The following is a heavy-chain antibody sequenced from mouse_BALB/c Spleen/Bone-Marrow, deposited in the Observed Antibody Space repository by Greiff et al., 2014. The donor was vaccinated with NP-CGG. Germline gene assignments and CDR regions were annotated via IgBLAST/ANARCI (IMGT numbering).Heavy chain of an antibody. Sequence: QVQLQQSGAELVKPGASVKLSCKASGYTFTSYYLYWGKQRPGQGLEWIGEINPSNGGTNFNERFKSKASLTVDKSSSTAYMQLNSLTSEDSAVYYCTRRSLLSDYYSMDYWGQGTSVTVSS. D-gene: IGHD2-10*01. J-gene: IGHJ4*01. CDR2: INPSNGGT. CDR3: TRRSLLSDYYSMDY. V-gene: IGHV1S81*02. CDR1: GYTFTSYY.